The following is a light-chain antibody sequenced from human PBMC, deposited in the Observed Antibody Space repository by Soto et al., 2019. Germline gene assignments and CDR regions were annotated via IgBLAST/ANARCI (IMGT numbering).Light chain of an antibody. CDR3: QQYGSSGT. J-gene: IGKJ1*01. CDR1: QSVSSN. V-gene: IGKV3-20*01. CDR2: GAS. Sequence: EIVMTQSPATLSVSPGERASLSCRASQSVSSNLAWYQQKPGQAPRLLIYGASNRATGIPDRFSGSGSGTDFPLTISRMEPEDFAVYYCQQYGSSGTFGQGTKVDI.